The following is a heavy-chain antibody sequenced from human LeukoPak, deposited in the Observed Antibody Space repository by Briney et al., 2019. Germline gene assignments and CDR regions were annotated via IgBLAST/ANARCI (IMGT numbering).Heavy chain of an antibody. J-gene: IGHJ6*02. Sequence: GASVKVSCKASGYTFTGYYMHWVRQAPGQGLEWMGRINPNSGGTNYAQKFQGWVTMTRDTSISTAYMELSRLRSDDTAVYYCARDKVNPYYYYGMDVWGQGTTVTVSS. CDR3: ARDKVNPYYYYGMDV. CDR2: INPNSGGT. CDR1: GYTFTGYY. D-gene: IGHD4-23*01. V-gene: IGHV1-2*04.